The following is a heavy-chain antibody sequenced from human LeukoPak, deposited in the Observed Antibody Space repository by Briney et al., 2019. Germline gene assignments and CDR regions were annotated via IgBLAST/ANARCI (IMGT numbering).Heavy chain of an antibody. D-gene: IGHD2-15*01. CDR1: GGSISSSSYY. J-gene: IGHJ3*02. CDR2: IYYSGST. Sequence: SETLSLTCTVSGGSISSSSYYWGWIRQPPGKGLEWIGSIYYSGSTYYNPSLKSRVTISVDTSKNQFSLKLSSVTAADTAVYYCARAGRVVVVAATVFPDAFDIWGQGTMVTVSS. CDR3: ARAGRVVVVAATVFPDAFDI. V-gene: IGHV4-39*07.